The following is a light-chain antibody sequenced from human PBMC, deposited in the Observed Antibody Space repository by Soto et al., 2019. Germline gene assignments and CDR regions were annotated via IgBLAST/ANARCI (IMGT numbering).Light chain of an antibody. Sequence: QSVLTQSPSASASLGASFKLTCTLSSGHSSYAIAWHQQQPEKGPRYLMKLNSDGSHSKGDGIPDRFSGSSSGAERYLTISSLQSEDEADYDCQTWGSGTVVFGGGTKLTVL. V-gene: IGLV4-69*01. J-gene: IGLJ2*01. CDR1: SGHSSYA. CDR2: LNSDGSH. CDR3: QTWGSGTVV.